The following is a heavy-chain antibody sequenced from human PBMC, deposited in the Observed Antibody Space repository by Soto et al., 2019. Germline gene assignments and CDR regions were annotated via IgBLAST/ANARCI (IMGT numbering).Heavy chain of an antibody. CDR1: GGSISSGGYY. CDR3: ARAKAKLTSSRPFGVVTYRGGAFDI. J-gene: IGHJ3*02. CDR2: IYYSGST. D-gene: IGHD3-3*01. Sequence: HVQLQESGPGLVKPSQTLSLTCTVSGGSISSGGYYWSWIRQHPGKGLEWIGYIYYSGSTYYNPSLKSRVTISVDTSKNQFSLKLSSVTAADTAVYYCARAKAKLTSSRPFGVVTYRGGAFDIWGQGTMVTVSS. V-gene: IGHV4-31*03.